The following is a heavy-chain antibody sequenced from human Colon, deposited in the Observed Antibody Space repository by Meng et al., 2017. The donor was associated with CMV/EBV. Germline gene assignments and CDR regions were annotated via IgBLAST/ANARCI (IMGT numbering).Heavy chain of an antibody. J-gene: IGHJ5*02. CDR3: ARDSLGARYCSSTSCYRVAL. CDR1: GFTFSSYE. D-gene: IGHD2-2*01. Sequence: GESLKISCAASGFTFSSYEMNWVRQAPGKGLEWVSNICSSGSNIYYADSVKGRFTISRDNAKNSLYLQMNSLRAEDTAVYYCARDSLGARYCSSTSCYRVALWGQGTLVTVSS. CDR2: ICSSGSNI. V-gene: IGHV3-48*03.